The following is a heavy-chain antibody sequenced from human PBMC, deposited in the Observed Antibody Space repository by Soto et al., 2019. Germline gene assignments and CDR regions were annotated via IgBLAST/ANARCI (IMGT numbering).Heavy chain of an antibody. Sequence: GGSLRLSCAASGFTFSSYAMHWVRQAPGKGLEYVSAISSNGGSTYYANSVKGRFTISRDNSKNTLYLQMGSLRAEDMAVYYCARVSGYAWVFDYWGQGTLVTVSS. CDR3: ARVSGYAWVFDY. CDR2: ISSNGGST. V-gene: IGHV3-64*01. J-gene: IGHJ4*02. D-gene: IGHD5-12*01. CDR1: GFTFSSYA.